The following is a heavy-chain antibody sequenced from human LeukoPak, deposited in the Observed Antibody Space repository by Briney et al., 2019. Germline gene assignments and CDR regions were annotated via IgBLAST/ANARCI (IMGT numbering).Heavy chain of an antibody. CDR1: GGSISSSSYY. CDR2: IYYSGST. J-gene: IGHJ3*02. CDR3: ARHSDPLTGTTSLGDAFDI. V-gene: IGHV4-39*01. Sequence: SETLSLTCTVSGGSISSSSYYWGWIRRPPGKGLEWIGSIYYSGSTYYNPSLKSRVTISVDTSKNQFSLKLSSVTAADTAVYYCARHSDPLTGTTSLGDAFDIWGQGTMVTVSS. D-gene: IGHD1-20*01.